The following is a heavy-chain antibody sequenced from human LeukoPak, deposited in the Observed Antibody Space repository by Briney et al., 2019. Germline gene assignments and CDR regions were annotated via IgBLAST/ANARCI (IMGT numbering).Heavy chain of an antibody. V-gene: IGHV1-2*02. D-gene: IGHD1-26*01. CDR2: INPNTGGT. Sequence: ASVKVSCKASGYTFTSYYMHWVRQAPGQGLEWMGWINPNTGGTNYAQKFQDRVTMTRDTSISTAYMELSRLRSDDTAVYYCARNRIGAFDIWGQGTMVTVSS. CDR3: ARNRIGAFDI. J-gene: IGHJ3*02. CDR1: GYTFTSYY.